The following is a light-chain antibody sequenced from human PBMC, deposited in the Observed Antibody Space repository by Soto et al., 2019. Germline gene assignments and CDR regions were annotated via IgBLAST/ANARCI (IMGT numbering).Light chain of an antibody. CDR1: QSFSSSF. CDR3: QQYGSSSWT. Sequence: EIVLTQSPGTLSLSPGERATLSCRASQSFSSSFLAWYQQKPGQAPRLLIYGASSRATGIPDRFSGSGSGTDFSLTISRLEPEDFEVYYCQQYGSSSWTFGQGTKVEIK. V-gene: IGKV3-20*01. J-gene: IGKJ1*01. CDR2: GAS.